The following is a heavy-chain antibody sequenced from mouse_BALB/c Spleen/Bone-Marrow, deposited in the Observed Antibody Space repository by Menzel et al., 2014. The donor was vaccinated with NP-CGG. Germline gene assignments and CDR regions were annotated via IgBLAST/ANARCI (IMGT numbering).Heavy chain of an antibody. CDR3: TRRPLQANSYFDC. D-gene: IGHD3-2*02. CDR1: GFTFSSYG. CDR2: ISSGGSST. Sequence: VQLQQSGGDLVKPGGSLKLSCVASGFTFSSYGMSWVRQTPDKRLEWVATISSGGSSTYYPASVKGRFTISRDNAKSTLYLQMSSLNSEETAMYYCTRRPLQANSYFDCWGQGTTLTVSS. V-gene: IGHV5-6*01. J-gene: IGHJ2*01.